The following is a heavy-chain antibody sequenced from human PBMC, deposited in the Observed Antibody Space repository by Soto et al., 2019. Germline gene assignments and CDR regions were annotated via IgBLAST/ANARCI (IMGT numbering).Heavy chain of an antibody. J-gene: IGHJ6*02. CDR1: GYSIRSSDW. Sequence: PSETLSLTCAVYGYSIRSSDWWGWIRQPPGKGLEWIGYITHGGSTNYNPSLKRRVTMSVDPSKNQFSPNLTSVTAVDTAVYYCARMAVTTFYYYAMDVWGQGTTVTVPS. CDR3: ARMAVTTFYYYAMDV. V-gene: IGHV4-28*01. CDR2: ITHGGST. D-gene: IGHD6-19*01.